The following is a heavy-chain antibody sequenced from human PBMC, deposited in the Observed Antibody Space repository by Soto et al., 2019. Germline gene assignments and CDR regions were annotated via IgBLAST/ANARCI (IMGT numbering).Heavy chain of an antibody. J-gene: IGHJ4*02. Sequence: QVQLQESGPGLVKPSQTLSLTCTVSGGSISNGDYYWNWIRQHPEKGLEWIGYINYRGGTFYNPSLKSRIIISVAKSKNQFSLKLSSVTAADTAVYYCARDAPETAPYWGQGTLVTVSS. CDR1: GGSISNGDYY. CDR3: ARDAPETAPY. CDR2: INYRGGT. V-gene: IGHV4-31*03. D-gene: IGHD2-2*01.